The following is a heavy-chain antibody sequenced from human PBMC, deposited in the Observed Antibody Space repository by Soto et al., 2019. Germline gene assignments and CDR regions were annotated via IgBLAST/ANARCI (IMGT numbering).Heavy chain of an antibody. CDR3: AGGYSGYDFYY. D-gene: IGHD5-12*01. CDR2: IIPILGIA. J-gene: IGHJ4*02. V-gene: IGHV1-69*02. Sequence: QVQLVQSGAEVKKPGSSVKVSCKASGGTFSSYTISWVRQAPGQGLEWMGRIIPILGIANYAQKFQGRVTITADQSTSTAYMELSSLRSEDTAVYYCAGGYSGYDFYYWGQGTLVTVSS. CDR1: GGTFSSYT.